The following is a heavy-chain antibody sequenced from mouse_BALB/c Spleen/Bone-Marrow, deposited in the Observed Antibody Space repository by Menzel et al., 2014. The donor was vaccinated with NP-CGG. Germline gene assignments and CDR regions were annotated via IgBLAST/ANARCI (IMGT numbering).Heavy chain of an antibody. CDR3: TRGLRAWFAY. Sequence: LVESGAELVKPGASVKLSCKASGYTFTSYYMYWVKQRPGHGLEWIGGINPSNGGTNFNEKFKSKATLTVDKSSSTAYMQLSSLTSEDSAVYYCTRGLRAWFAYWGQGTLVTVSA. CDR2: INPSNGGT. CDR1: GYTFTSYY. J-gene: IGHJ3*01. V-gene: IGHV1S81*02. D-gene: IGHD3-1*01.